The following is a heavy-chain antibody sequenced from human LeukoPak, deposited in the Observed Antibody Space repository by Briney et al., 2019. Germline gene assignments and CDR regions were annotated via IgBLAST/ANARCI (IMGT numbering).Heavy chain of an antibody. D-gene: IGHD1-1*01. Sequence: PGRSLRLSCVVSGFTFSSYSMNWVRQAPGKGLEWVSSISSSSSYIYYADSVKGRFTISRDNAKNSLYLQMNSLRAEDTAVYYCARDNVQLERQDYYYYMDVWGKGTTVTVSS. CDR3: ARDNVQLERQDYYYYMDV. CDR2: ISSSSSYI. CDR1: GFTFSSYS. V-gene: IGHV3-21*01. J-gene: IGHJ6*03.